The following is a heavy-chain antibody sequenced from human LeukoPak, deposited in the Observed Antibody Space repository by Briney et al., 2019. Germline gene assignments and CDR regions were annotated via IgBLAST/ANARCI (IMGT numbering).Heavy chain of an antibody. CDR2: IKQDGSEK. CDR1: GFTFSSYW. Sequence: GGSLRLSCAASGFTFSSYWMSWVRQAPGKGLEWVANIKQDGSEKYYVDSVKGRFTISRDNAKNSLYLQMNSLRAEDTAVYYCARGANRGVRGYFDYWGQGTLVTVSS. J-gene: IGHJ4*02. CDR3: ARGANRGVRGYFDY. V-gene: IGHV3-7*04. D-gene: IGHD3-10*01.